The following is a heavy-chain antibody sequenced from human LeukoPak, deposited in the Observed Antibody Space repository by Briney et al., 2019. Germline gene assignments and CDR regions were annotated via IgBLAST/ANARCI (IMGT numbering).Heavy chain of an antibody. D-gene: IGHD3-16*02. CDR2: INHSGST. V-gene: IGHV4-34*01. J-gene: IGHJ4*02. CDR1: GGSFSGYY. CDR3: ARLYVWGSYRYRGGY. Sequence: PSETLSLTCAVYGGSFSGYYWSWIRQPPGKGLEWIGEINHSGSTNYNPSLKSRVTISVDTSKNQFSLKLSSVTAADTAVYYCARLYVWGSYRYRGGYWGQGTLVTVSS.